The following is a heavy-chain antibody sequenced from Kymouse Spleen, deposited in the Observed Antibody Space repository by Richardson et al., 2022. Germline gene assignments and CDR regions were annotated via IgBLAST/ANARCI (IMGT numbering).Heavy chain of an antibody. Sequence: QVQLVESGGGVVQPGRSLRLSCAASGFTFSSYGMHWVRQAPGKGLEWVAVIWYDGSNKYYADSVKGRFTISRDNSKNTLYLQMNSLRAEDTAVYYCAREGGRQSRYDSSGYSFDYWGQGTLVTVSS. CDR2: IWYDGSNK. CDR1: GFTFSSYG. V-gene: IGHV3-33*01. J-gene: IGHJ4*02. CDR3: AREGGRQSRYDSSGYSFDY. D-gene: IGHD3-22*01.